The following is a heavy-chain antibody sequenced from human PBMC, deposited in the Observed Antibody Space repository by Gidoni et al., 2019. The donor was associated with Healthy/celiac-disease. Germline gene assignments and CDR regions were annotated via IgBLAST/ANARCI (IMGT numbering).Heavy chain of an antibody. CDR2: IYSGGST. J-gene: IGHJ5*02. D-gene: IGHD2-15*01. V-gene: IGHV3-66*04. Sequence: EVQLVESGGGLVQPGGSLRLSWSASGFTVSSNYMSWARQAPGKGLEWVSVIYSGGSTYYADSVKGRFTISRDNSKNTLYLQMNSLRAEDTAVYYCARRGSKGYCSGGSCWHRGFDPWGQGTLVTVSS. CDR1: GFTVSSNY. CDR3: ARRGSKGYCSGGSCWHRGFDP.